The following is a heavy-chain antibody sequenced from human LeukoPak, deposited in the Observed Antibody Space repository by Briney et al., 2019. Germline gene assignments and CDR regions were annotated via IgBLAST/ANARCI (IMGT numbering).Heavy chain of an antibody. D-gene: IGHD1-14*01. J-gene: IGHJ6*03. CDR2: ISSSGSTI. V-gene: IGHV3-11*01. Sequence: GGSLRLSCAASGFTFSDYYMSWIRQAPGKGLEWVSYISSSGSTIYYADSVKGRFTISRDNAKNSLYLQMNSLRAEDTAVYYCARSALHRPHYYYMDVWGKGTTVTISS. CDR3: ARSALHRPHYYYMDV. CDR1: GFTFSDYY.